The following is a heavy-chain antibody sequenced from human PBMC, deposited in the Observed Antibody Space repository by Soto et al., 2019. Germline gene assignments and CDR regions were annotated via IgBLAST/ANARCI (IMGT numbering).Heavy chain of an antibody. D-gene: IGHD4-4*01. CDR2: IYYSGST. CDR3: ASHTVTPSISYYYYGMDV. Sequence: SETLSLTCTVSGGSISSSSYYWGWIRQPPGKGLEWIGSIYYSGSTYYNPSLKSRVTISVDTSKNQFSLKLSSVTAADTAVYYCASHTVTPSISYYYYGMDVWGQGTTVTVSS. CDR1: GGSISSSSYY. V-gene: IGHV4-39*01. J-gene: IGHJ6*02.